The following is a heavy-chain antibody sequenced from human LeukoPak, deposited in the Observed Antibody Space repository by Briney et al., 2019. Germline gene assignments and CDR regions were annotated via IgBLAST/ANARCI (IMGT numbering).Heavy chain of an antibody. CDR2: ISGSGGST. CDR1: GFTFSSYA. V-gene: IGHV3-23*01. Sequence: GGSLRLSCAASGFTFSSYAMSWVRQAPGKGLEWVSAISGSGGSTYYADSVKGRFTISRDNSKNTLYLQMNSLRAEDTAVYYCAKGGNYDFWSGPYYFDYWGQGTLVTVSS. D-gene: IGHD3-3*01. J-gene: IGHJ4*02. CDR3: AKGGNYDFWSGPYYFDY.